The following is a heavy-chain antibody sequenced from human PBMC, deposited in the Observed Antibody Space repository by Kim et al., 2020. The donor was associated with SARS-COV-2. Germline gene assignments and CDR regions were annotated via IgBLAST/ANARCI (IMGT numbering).Heavy chain of an antibody. CDR3: ARAWSGSYYWFDP. CDR2: IYYSGST. Sequence: SETLSLTCTVSGGSISSSSYYWGWIRQPPGKGLEWIGSIYYSGSTYYNPSLKSRVTISVDTSKNQFSLKLSSVTAADTAVYYCARAWSGSYYWFDPWGQGTLVTVSS. J-gene: IGHJ5*02. CDR1: GGSISSSSYY. V-gene: IGHV4-39*01. D-gene: IGHD1-26*01.